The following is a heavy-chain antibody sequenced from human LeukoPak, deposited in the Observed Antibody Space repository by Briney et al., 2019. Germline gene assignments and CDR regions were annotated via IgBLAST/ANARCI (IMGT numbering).Heavy chain of an antibody. CDR2: IYYSGST. D-gene: IGHD6-13*01. Sequence: SETLSLTCTVSGDSISSSSYYWGWIRQPPGKGLEWIGSIYYSGSTYYNPSLKSQVSISVDTSENQSSLKLSSVTAADTALYYCAAQYSSNVNWFDPWGQGTLVTVSS. CDR3: AAQYSSNVNWFDP. J-gene: IGHJ5*02. V-gene: IGHV4-39*01. CDR1: GDSISSSSYY.